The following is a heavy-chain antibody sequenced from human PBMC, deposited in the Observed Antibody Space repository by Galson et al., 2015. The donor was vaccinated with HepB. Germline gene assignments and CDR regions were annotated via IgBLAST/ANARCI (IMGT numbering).Heavy chain of an antibody. CDR3: AKSTGYCTGSVCYPFDY. V-gene: IGHV3-30*18. J-gene: IGHJ4*02. Sequence: LRLSCAASGFTFSGYGMHWVRQAPGKGLEWVAVISYDGSNKYYADSVKGRFTISRDNSKNTLYLQMNSLRAEDTAVYYCAKSTGYCTGSVCYPFDYWGQGTLVTVSS. D-gene: IGHD2-8*02. CDR1: GFTFSGYG. CDR2: ISYDGSNK.